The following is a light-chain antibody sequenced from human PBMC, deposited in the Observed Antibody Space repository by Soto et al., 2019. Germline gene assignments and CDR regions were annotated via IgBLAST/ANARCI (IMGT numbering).Light chain of an antibody. Sequence: EIVLTQSPGTLSLSPGERATLSCRASQSVSSNYFAWYRQKPGQAPRLLIYGASNRASGIPDRFSGSGSGTDFTLTISRLEPEDFAVYFCQQYDTTPWTFGQGTKVDIK. V-gene: IGKV3-20*01. CDR3: QQYDTTPWT. J-gene: IGKJ1*01. CDR1: QSVSSNY. CDR2: GAS.